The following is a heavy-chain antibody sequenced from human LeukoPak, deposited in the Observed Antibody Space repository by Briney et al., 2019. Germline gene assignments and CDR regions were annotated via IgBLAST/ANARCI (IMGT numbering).Heavy chain of an antibody. V-gene: IGHV1-69*04. CDR1: GGTFSSYA. J-gene: IGHJ4*02. D-gene: IGHD3-22*01. Sequence: SVKVSCKASGGTFSSYAISWVRQAPGQGLEWMGRIIPILGIANYAQKFQGRVTITAGKSTSTAYMELSSLRSEDTAVYYCASRGLLGYDSSGGGFDYWGQGTLVTVSS. CDR3: ASRGLLGYDSSGGGFDY. CDR2: IIPILGIA.